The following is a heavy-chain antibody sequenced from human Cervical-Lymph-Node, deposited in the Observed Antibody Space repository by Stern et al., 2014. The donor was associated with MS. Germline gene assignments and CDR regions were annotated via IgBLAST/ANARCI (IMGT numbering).Heavy chain of an antibody. J-gene: IGHJ6*02. V-gene: IGHV1-2*02. CDR1: GYTFTDYS. CDR2: ISPKNGDT. Sequence: VQLVESGAEVKKPGASVTVSCKPSGYTFTDYSIHWLRQAPGQGPEWMGRISPKNGDTNYAPRFQGRVTMTRDTSISIVYLDVTRLRFDDTAVYYCAENMDVWGQGTTVTVSS. CDR3: AENMDV.